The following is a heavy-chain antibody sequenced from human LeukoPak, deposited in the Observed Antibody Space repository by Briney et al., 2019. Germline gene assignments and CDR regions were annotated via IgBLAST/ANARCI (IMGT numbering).Heavy chain of an antibody. CDR3: ARDMPQGLDY. V-gene: IGHV4-61*01. CDR1: GGSISSSNYY. CDR2: IYYSGST. D-gene: IGHD2-2*01. J-gene: IGHJ4*02. Sequence: PSETLSLTCIVSGGSISSSNYYWSWIRQPPGKGLEWIGYIYYSGSTNYNPSLKSRVTISVDTSKNQFSLKLSSVTAADTAVYYCARDMPQGLDYWGQGTLVIVSS.